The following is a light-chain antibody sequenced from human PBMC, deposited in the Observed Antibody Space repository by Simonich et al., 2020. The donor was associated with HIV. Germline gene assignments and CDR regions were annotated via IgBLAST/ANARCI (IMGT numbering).Light chain of an antibody. CDR2: DAS. V-gene: IGKV3-11*01. CDR3: QQRSNRPLT. Sequence: EIVLTQSPATLSLSPGERATLSCRASQSVSSYLAWYQQRPGQAPRLLIYDASNRATGIPARFSGSGSGTDFTLTSSSLEPEDFAVYYCQQRSNRPLTFGGGTKVEIK. J-gene: IGKJ4*01. CDR1: QSVSSY.